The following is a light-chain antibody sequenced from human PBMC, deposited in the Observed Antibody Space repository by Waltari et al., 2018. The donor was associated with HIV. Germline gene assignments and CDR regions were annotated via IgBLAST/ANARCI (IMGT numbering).Light chain of an antibody. CDR1: SSNIGANNY. CDR2: EVT. J-gene: IGLJ2*01. Sequence: QSALTQPASVSGSPGQSITISCTGTSSNIGANNYVSWYQPHPGKAPKPIIYEVTKRPSGVCNRCSVSKSGNTASLTISGLQAEDEADYHCCSYAGSESSEVFGGGTKLTVL. V-gene: IGLV2-23*02. CDR3: CSYAGSESSEV.